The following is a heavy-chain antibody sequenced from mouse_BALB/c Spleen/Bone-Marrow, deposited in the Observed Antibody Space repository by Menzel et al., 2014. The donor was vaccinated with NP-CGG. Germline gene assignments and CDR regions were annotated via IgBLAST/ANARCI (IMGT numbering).Heavy chain of an antibody. J-gene: IGHJ2*01. CDR1: GFAFXSYD. Sequence: EVKLMESGGGLVKPGGSLKLSCAASGFAFXSYDMSWVRQTPEKRLGWVATISSGGSYTYYPDSVKGRSTISRDNARNTLYLQMSSLRSEDTALYYCARPLTGAYFDYWGQGTTLTVSS. CDR2: ISSGGSYT. D-gene: IGHD4-1*01. CDR3: ARPLTGAYFDY. V-gene: IGHV5-9*02.